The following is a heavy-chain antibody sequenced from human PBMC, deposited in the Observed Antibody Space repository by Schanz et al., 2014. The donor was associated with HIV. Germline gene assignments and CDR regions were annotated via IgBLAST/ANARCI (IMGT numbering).Heavy chain of an antibody. CDR1: RFTFSVYA. D-gene: IGHD6-13*01. Sequence: EVQLVESGGGLVKPGGSLRLSCAASRFTFSVYAMNWVRQAPGKGLEWVSSIDSSSSYKYYADSVKGRFAISRDNAKNSLFLQMNSLRAEDTAVYYCAKEEQQLGGVGGYHFDYWGQGTLVTVSS. V-gene: IGHV3-21*01. CDR3: AKEEQQLGGVGGYHFDY. CDR2: IDSSSSYK. J-gene: IGHJ4*02.